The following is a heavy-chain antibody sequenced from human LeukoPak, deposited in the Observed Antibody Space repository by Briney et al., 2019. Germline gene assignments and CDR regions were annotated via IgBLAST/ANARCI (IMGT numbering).Heavy chain of an antibody. CDR2: IYSGGST. CDR1: GFTVSSNY. V-gene: IGHV3-53*01. CDR3: AKYLGYGYYDILTGPFGPVFDY. Sequence: GGSLRLSCAASGFTVSSNYMSWVRQAPGKGLEWVSVIYSGGSTYYADSVKGGFTISRDNSKNTLYLQMNSLRAEDTAVYYCAKYLGYGYYDILTGPFGPVFDYWGQGTLVTVSS. J-gene: IGHJ4*02. D-gene: IGHD3-9*01.